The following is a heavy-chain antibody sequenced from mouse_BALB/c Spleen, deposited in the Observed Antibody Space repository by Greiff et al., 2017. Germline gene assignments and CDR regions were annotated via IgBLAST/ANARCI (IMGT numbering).Heavy chain of an antibody. J-gene: IGHJ2*01. CDR1: GFTFSSYG. D-gene: IGHD2-1*01. Sequence: EVMLVESGGDLVKPGGSLKLSCAASGFTFSSYGMSWVRQTPDKRLEWVATISSGGSYTYYPDSVKGRFTISRDNAKNTLYLQMSSLKSEDTAMYYCARHRENGNYEGWGQGTTLTVSS. CDR2: ISSGGSYT. CDR3: ARHRENGNYEG. V-gene: IGHV5-6*01.